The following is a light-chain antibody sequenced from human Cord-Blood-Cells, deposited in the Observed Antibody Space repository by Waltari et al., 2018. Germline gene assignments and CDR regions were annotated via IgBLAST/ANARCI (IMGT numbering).Light chain of an antibody. J-gene: IGKJ4*01. CDR3: QQRSNWPLT. V-gene: IGKV3-11*01. CDR2: DAS. CDR1: QSVSSY. Sequence: EIVLTQSSATLSLSPGERATLSCRASQSVSSYLAWYQQKPGQAPMLLIFDASNRATGIPARFSGSRSRTYFTLTISSLEPEDFAVYYCQQRSNWPLTFGGGTKVEIK.